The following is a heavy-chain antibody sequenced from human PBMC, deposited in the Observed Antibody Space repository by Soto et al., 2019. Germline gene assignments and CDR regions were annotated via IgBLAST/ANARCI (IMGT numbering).Heavy chain of an antibody. V-gene: IGHV3-30*18. CDR3: AKDGGDMTTVTRGYYYYYMDV. CDR1: GFTFSSSG. J-gene: IGHJ6*03. D-gene: IGHD4-4*01. Sequence: SLRISCAASGFTFSSSGMHWVRKTPGKGLEGVAVISYDGSNKYYADSVKGRFTISRDNSKNTLYLQMNSLRAEDTAVYYCAKDGGDMTTVTRGYYYYYMDVWGKGTTVTVSS. CDR2: ISYDGSNK.